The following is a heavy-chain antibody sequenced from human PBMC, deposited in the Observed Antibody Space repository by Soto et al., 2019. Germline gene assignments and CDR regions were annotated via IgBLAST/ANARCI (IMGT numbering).Heavy chain of an antibody. Sequence: SETLSLTCTVSGGSISSYYWSWIRQPPGKGLEWIGYIYYSGSTNYNPSLKSRVTISVDTSKNQFSLKLSSVTAADTAVYYCARGASSLDPWGQGTLVTAPQ. CDR2: IYYSGST. D-gene: IGHD6-13*01. V-gene: IGHV4-59*01. CDR3: ARGASSLDP. J-gene: IGHJ5*02. CDR1: GGSISSYY.